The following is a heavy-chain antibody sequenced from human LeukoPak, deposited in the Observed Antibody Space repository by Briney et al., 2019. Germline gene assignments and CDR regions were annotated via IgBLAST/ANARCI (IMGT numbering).Heavy chain of an antibody. CDR3: ARVFSSSGSLDY. J-gene: IGHJ4*02. V-gene: IGHV4-34*01. CDR2: INHSGST. D-gene: IGHD6-6*01. CDR1: GGSFSGYY. Sequence: PSETLSLTCAVYGGSFSGYYWSWIRQPPGKGLEWIGEINHSGSTNYNPSLKSRVTISVDTSKNQLSLKLSSVTAADTAVYYCARVFSSSGSLDYWGQGTLVTVSS.